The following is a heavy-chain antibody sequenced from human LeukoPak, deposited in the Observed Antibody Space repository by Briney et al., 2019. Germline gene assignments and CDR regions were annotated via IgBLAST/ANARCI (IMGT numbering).Heavy chain of an antibody. D-gene: IGHD3-22*01. CDR1: GFTFSRYA. Sequence: SGGSLRLSCAASGFTFSRYAMSWVRQAPGKGLEWVSSLSGSGGGTYYADSVKGRFTISRDNSKNTLYLQMNSLRAEDTAVYYCARDGDPNSSGYLKPYYYMDVWGKGTTVTVSS. V-gene: IGHV3-23*01. CDR2: LSGSGGGT. CDR3: ARDGDPNSSGYLKPYYYMDV. J-gene: IGHJ6*03.